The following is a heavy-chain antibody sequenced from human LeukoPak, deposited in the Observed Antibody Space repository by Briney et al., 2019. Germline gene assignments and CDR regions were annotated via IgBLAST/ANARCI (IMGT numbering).Heavy chain of an antibody. V-gene: IGHV3-23*01. CDR1: GFTFSSYA. CDR2: ISGSGGNT. CDR3: AKMKGITMVRGTFDY. J-gene: IGHJ4*02. D-gene: IGHD3-10*01. Sequence: GGSLRLSCAASGFTFSSYAMTWVRQAPGKGLEWVSSISGSGGNTYYADSVKGRFTFSRGNSKNTLYLQMSSLRAEDTAVYYCAKMKGITMVRGTFDYWGQGTLVTVSS.